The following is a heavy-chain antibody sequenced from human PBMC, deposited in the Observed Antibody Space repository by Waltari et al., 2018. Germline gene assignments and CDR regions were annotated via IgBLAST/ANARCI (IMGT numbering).Heavy chain of an antibody. D-gene: IGHD2-15*01. CDR3: ARASTTPNYYYYMDV. CDR2: MGSSSRYI. J-gene: IGHJ6*03. V-gene: IGHV3-21*01. Sequence: EVQLVESGGGLVKPGGSLRLSCAASGFSLNSSSVNWVRQAPGKGLEWVSFMGSSSRYIYYADSVKGRFTISRDNAKNSVDLQMNSLRAEDTAVYYCARASTTPNYYYYMDVWGKGTTVTISS. CDR1: GFSLNSSS.